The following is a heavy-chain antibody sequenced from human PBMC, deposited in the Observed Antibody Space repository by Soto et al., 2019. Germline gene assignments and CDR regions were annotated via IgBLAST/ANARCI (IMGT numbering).Heavy chain of an antibody. V-gene: IGHV4-39*01. CDR3: ATSQKGYNWNYFDH. CDR2: VFHTGFT. Sequence: TSETLSLTCAVSGGSVSGSYYYWAWLRQSPGKGPEWIGSVFHTGFTSYNPSLESRVSVSVDTSKSQFSLKLSAVTASDTAVYYCATSQKGYNWNYFDHWGQGALVTVSS. J-gene: IGHJ4*02. CDR1: GGSVSGSYYY. D-gene: IGHD1-1*01.